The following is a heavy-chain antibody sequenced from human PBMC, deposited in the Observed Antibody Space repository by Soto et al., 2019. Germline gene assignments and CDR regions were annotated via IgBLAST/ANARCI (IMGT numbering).Heavy chain of an antibody. Sequence: QVQLVQSGAEVKKPGASVKVSCKASGYTFTSYGISWVRQAPGQGLEWMGWISAYNGNTNYAQKLQGRVTMTTDTSTSTAYMELRSLRSDDTAVYYCARTVSQGSGSYAGVTHAFDIWGQGTMVTVSS. CDR1: GYTFTSYG. D-gene: IGHD3-10*01. V-gene: IGHV1-18*01. CDR3: ARTVSQGSGSYAGVTHAFDI. CDR2: ISAYNGNT. J-gene: IGHJ3*02.